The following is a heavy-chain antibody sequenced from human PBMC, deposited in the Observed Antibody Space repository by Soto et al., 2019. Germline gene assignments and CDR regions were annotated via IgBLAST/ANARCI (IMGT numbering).Heavy chain of an antibody. CDR3: ARELELTYYYYYGMDV. D-gene: IGHD1-7*01. CDR1: GGSISSGDYY. Sequence: SETLSLTCTVSGGSISSGDYYWSWIRQPPGKGLEWIGYIYYSGSTYYNPSLKSRVTISVDTSKNQFSLKLSSVTAADTAVYYFARELELTYYYYYGMDVWGQGTTVTVSS. J-gene: IGHJ6*02. V-gene: IGHV4-30-4*01. CDR2: IYYSGST.